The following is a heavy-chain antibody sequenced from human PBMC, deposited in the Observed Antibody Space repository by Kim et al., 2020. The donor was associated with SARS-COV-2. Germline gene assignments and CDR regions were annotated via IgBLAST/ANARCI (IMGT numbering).Heavy chain of an antibody. CDR3: ARLTGAYDRIDQ. Sequence: SETLSLTCTVSGGSISRSNNYWAWIRQPPGKALEWIGSINYTGSTYYNPSFKSRVILSEDTAKNQFSLNLRSVSAEDTAVYYCARLTGAYDRIDQWGQGTLVTASS. CDR1: GGSISRSNNY. CDR2: INYTGST. J-gene: IGHJ4*02. D-gene: IGHD5-12*01. V-gene: IGHV4-39*01.